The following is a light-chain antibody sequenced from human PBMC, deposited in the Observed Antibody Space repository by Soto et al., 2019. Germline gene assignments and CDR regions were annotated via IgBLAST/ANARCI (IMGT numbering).Light chain of an antibody. Sequence: EIVMTQSPATLSVSPGERATLSCRASQSVNNKIAWYQQKPGQAPRLLIYDASTRATGIPARFSGSGSGKKFTLTISSLQSEDFVLYYCQQFNNWPPITFGQGTRLEIK. J-gene: IGKJ5*01. CDR3: QQFNNWPPIT. V-gene: IGKV3-15*01. CDR2: DAS. CDR1: QSVNNK.